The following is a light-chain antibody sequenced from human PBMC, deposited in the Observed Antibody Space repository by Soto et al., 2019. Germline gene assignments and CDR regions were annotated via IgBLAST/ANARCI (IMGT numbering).Light chain of an antibody. Sequence: NFMLTQPHSVSESPGKTVTISCTRSSGSIASNYVQWYQQRPGSAPTNVIYQNSQRPSGVPDRFSGSIDSSSNSASFTISGLKTEDEADYYCQSYDSSNHWVFGGGTKLTVL. CDR1: SGSIASNY. V-gene: IGLV6-57*03. CDR2: QNS. J-gene: IGLJ3*02. CDR3: QSYDSSNHWV.